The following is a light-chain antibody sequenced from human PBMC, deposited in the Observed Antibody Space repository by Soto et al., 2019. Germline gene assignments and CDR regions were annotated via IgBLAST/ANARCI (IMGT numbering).Light chain of an antibody. CDR2: EDT. Sequence: QSALTQPASVSGSPGQSITISCTGTSSDVGSYNLVSWYQQHPGKAPKLMIYEDTKRPSGVSNRFSGSKSGNTASLTISGLQAEDEADYYCSSYAGSTTYVVFGGGTKLIVL. CDR3: SSYAGSTTYVV. J-gene: IGLJ2*01. CDR1: SSDVGSYNL. V-gene: IGLV2-23*01.